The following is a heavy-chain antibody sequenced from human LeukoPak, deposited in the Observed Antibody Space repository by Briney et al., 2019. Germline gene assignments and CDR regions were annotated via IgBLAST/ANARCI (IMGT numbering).Heavy chain of an antibody. CDR2: IKPDGSDK. V-gene: IGHV3-7*01. J-gene: IGHJ5*02. Sequence: PGGSLRLSCAASGFTFNSYWMNWVRQAPGKGLEWVANIKPDGSDKAYVDSVKGRFTISRDNTKNSLYLQMSSLRAEDTAVYYCARAMTWGQGTLVSVSS. CDR1: GFTFNSYW. CDR3: ARAMT.